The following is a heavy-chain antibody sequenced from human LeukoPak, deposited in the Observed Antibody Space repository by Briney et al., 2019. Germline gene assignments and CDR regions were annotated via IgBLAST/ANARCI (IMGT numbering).Heavy chain of an antibody. CDR3: TKLKGWYGDGYFDY. D-gene: IGHD6-19*01. CDR1: GFSVSSKY. V-gene: IGHV3-53*01. CDR2: IYSGGTT. J-gene: IGHJ4*02. Sequence: GGSLRLSCAASGFSVSSKYMSWVRQPAGKGLEWVSVIYSGGTTFYADSVKGRFTISRDNSKNTLYLQMNSLRPDDTAVYYCTKLKGWYGDGYFDYWGPGFLVTVSS.